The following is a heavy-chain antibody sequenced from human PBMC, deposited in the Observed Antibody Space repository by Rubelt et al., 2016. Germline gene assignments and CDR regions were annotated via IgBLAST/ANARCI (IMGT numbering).Heavy chain of an antibody. CDR2: IYYNGST. V-gene: IGHV4-59*01. CDR1: GDSISSSY. Sequence: QVQLQESGPGLVKPSETLSLTCTVSGDSISSSYWSWIRQPPGQGLEWIGYIYYNGSTNYNPSLKRRLTISVDTSKSQFSLKLSSVNAADTAVYYCARESKYQGLDVWGQGTTVTVSS. CDR3: ARESKYQGLDV. J-gene: IGHJ6*02. D-gene: IGHD2/OR15-2a*01.